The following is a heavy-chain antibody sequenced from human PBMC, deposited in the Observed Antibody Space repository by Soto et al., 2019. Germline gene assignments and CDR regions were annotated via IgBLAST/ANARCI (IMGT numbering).Heavy chain of an antibody. Sequence: ASVKVSCKTSNYPFSSYGLSWVRQAPGQGLEWMGWISVYNHDTNYAEKFQGRGTMTTDTSTSTAFMEVRSLRSDDTAVYYCARDSGNDLNVPGTVFDDWGKGTPVTVYS. CDR3: ARDSGNDLNVPGTVFDD. D-gene: IGHD1-1*01. CDR1: NYPFSSYG. V-gene: IGHV1-18*01. J-gene: IGHJ4*02. CDR2: ISVYNHDT.